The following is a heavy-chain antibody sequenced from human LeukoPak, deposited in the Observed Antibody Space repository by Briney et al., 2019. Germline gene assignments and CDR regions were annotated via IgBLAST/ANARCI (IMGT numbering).Heavy chain of an antibody. CDR2: IYYNGVT. Sequence: SETLSLTCTVSGGSISPYYWTWIRRPPGKRLEWIGYIYYNGVTSYKPSLQSRVTISLNTSRNQFSLRLSSVTAADTAIYYCARDGRAGSLFAYWGQGTLVTVSS. J-gene: IGHJ4*02. D-gene: IGHD6-19*01. V-gene: IGHV4-59*01. CDR3: ARDGRAGSLFAY. CDR1: GGSISPYY.